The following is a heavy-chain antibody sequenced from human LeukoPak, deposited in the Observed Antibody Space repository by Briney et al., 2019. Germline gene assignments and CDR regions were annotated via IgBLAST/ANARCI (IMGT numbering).Heavy chain of an antibody. J-gene: IGHJ3*01. Sequence: GGSLRLSCAASGFTFSTFAITWVPEAPGTRLEWVSAFSATDGSAQYADSLKGRFTISRDSTTATLFLQINGLRAEDTAVYYCARCQITAAGTGAFDVWGQGTMVTVSS. CDR3: ARCQITAAGTGAFDV. CDR2: FSATDGSA. D-gene: IGHD6-13*01. V-gene: IGHV3-23*01. CDR1: GFTFSTFA.